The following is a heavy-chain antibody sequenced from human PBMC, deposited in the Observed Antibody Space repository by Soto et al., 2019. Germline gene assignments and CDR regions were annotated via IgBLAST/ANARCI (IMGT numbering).Heavy chain of an antibody. Sequence: GGSLRLSCAASGFTFSSYAMSWVRQAPGKGLEWVSAISGSGGSTYNADTVKGRFTISRDNSKNTLYLQMNNLRAEDTAVNYCAIDRFDRSSTSCYVENYYYYMDVWGKGTTVTVSS. V-gene: IGHV3-23*01. CDR3: AIDRFDRSSTSCYVENYYYYMDV. CDR1: GFTFSSYA. CDR2: ISGSGGST. D-gene: IGHD2-2*01. J-gene: IGHJ6*03.